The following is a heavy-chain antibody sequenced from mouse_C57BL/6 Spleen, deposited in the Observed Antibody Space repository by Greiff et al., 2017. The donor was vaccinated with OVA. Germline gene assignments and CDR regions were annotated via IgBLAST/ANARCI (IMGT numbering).Heavy chain of an antibody. Sequence: VKLVESGAELVRPGASVTLSCKASGYTFTDYEMHWVKQTPVHGLEWIGAIDPETGGTAYNQKFKGKAILTADKSSSTAYMELRSLTSEDSAVYYCTRRDGSSYYFDYWGQGTTLTVSS. CDR3: TRRDGSSYYFDY. J-gene: IGHJ2*01. D-gene: IGHD1-1*01. V-gene: IGHV1-15*01. CDR2: IDPETGGT. CDR1: GYTFTDYE.